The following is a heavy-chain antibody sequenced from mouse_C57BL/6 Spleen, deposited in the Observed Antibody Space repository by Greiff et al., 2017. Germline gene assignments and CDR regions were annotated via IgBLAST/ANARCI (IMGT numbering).Heavy chain of an antibody. CDR3: ARSGGDGKRDFDY. D-gene: IGHD1-1*01. V-gene: IGHV14-2*01. J-gene: IGHJ2*01. CDR2: IDPEDGET. Sequence: EVQLVESGAELVKPGASVKLSCTASGFNIKDYYMHWVKQRTEQGLEGIGRIDPEDGETKYAPKFQGKATITAATSSNTAYLQRSSLTSEDTAVYYCARSGGDGKRDFDYWGQGTTRTVSS. CDR1: GFNIKDYY.